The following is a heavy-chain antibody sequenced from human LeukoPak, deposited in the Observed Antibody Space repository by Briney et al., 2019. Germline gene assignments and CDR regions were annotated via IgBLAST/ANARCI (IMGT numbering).Heavy chain of an antibody. V-gene: IGHV3-30*02. D-gene: IGHD3-10*01. CDR2: IRYDGSNK. Sequence: PGGSLRLSCAASGFTFDDYTMHWVRQAPGKGLEWVAFIRYDGSNKYYADSVKGRFTISRDNSKNTLYLQMNSLRAEDTAVYYCAKGNYGSGSLHPVDYWGQGTLVTVSS. CDR1: GFTFDDYT. CDR3: AKGNYGSGSLHPVDY. J-gene: IGHJ4*02.